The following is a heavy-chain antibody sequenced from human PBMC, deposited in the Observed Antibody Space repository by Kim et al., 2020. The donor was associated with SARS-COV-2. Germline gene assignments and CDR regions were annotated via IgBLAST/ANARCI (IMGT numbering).Heavy chain of an antibody. J-gene: IGHJ4*02. D-gene: IGHD3-22*01. V-gene: IGHV4-31*02. Sequence: PYLKRRITISVATYKNQFSLKMSSVTAADTAVYYCARARITMIVVVKYFDYWGQGTLVTVSS. CDR3: ARARITMIVVVKYFDY.